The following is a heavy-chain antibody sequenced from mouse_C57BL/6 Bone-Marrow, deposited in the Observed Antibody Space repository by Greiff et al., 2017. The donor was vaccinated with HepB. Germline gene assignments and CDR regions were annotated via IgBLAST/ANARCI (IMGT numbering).Heavy chain of an antibody. V-gene: IGHV1-42*01. J-gene: IGHJ4*01. Sequence: EVKLMESGPELVKPGASVKISCKASGYSFTGYYMNWVKQSPEKSLEWIGEINPSTGGTTYNQKFKAKATLTVDKSSSTAYMQLKSLTSEDSAVYYCARGDYYGSRGNAMDYWGQGTSVTVSS. CDR3: ARGDYYGSRGNAMDY. CDR2: INPSTGGT. D-gene: IGHD1-1*01. CDR1: GYSFTGYY.